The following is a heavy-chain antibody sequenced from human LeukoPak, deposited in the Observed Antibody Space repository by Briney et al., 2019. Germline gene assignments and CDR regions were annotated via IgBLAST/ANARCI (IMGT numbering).Heavy chain of an antibody. Sequence: ASVKVSCTASGYTFTSYGVSWVRQAPGQGLGWMGWISAYNGNTNTAQKFQGRVTMTTDTSTSTAYMELRSLRSDDTALYYCARDKAAGPYYFDYWGQGTLVTVTS. CDR1: GYTFTSYG. J-gene: IGHJ4*02. V-gene: IGHV1-18*01. CDR2: ISAYNGNT. D-gene: IGHD6-13*01. CDR3: ARDKAAGPYYFDY.